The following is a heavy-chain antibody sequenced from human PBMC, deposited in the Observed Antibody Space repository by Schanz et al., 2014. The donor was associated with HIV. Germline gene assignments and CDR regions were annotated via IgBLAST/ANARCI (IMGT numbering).Heavy chain of an antibody. J-gene: IGHJ4*02. Sequence: QVQLVESGGGLVTPGGSLRLSCAASGFTFSSYSMHWLRQAPGRGLEGVAVISYDGSNQYYADSVKGRFTISRDNSKNTLYLQMNSLRREDTAVYYCAKVGRIYSTTWIDYWGQGTLVTVSS. CDR3: AKVGRIYSTTWIDY. CDR2: ISYDGSNQ. CDR1: GFTFSSYS. V-gene: IGHV3-30*18. D-gene: IGHD2-2*01.